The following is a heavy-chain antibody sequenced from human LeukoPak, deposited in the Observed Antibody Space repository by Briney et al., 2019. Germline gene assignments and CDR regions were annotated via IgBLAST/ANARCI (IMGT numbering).Heavy chain of an antibody. Sequence: GGSLRLSCAVSGFTFSSYSMNWVRQAPGKGLEWVSSITSISSYIYYADSVKGRFTISRDKPKNSLYLQMNSLRAEDTAVYYCARDLTVTSTCWFDRRGQGTLVTVFS. CDR2: ITSISSYI. J-gene: IGHJ5*02. CDR1: GFTFSSYS. D-gene: IGHD4-11*01. CDR3: ARDLTVTSTCWFDR. V-gene: IGHV3-21*01.